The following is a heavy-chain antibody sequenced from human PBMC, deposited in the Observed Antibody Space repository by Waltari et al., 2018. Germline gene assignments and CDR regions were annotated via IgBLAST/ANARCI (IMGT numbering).Heavy chain of an antibody. CDR3: ARDQYGESFYYAMNV. D-gene: IGHD1-26*01. CDR1: GFRFKTYG. Sequence: QEKLVESGGGVVQSGRSLKLSCEASGFRFKTYGWHWVSQAPGKGLEWVAIIWYDGSKKYYADSVKGRFDISRDNSRNTLYLQMDSLRAEDTAVYFCARDQYGESFYYAMNVWGQGTAVTVSS. V-gene: IGHV3-33*01. J-gene: IGHJ6*02. CDR2: IWYDGSKK.